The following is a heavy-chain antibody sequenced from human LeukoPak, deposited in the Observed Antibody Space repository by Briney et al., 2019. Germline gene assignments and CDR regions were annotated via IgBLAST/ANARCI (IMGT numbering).Heavy chain of an antibody. V-gene: IGHV6-1*01. CDR1: GDSVSSNSAA. Sequence: SQTLSLTCAISGDSVSSNSAAWNWIRQSPSRGLEWLGRTYYRSKWYNDYAVSVKSRITINPDTSKNQFSLQLNSVTPEDTAVYYCARGSYDSSGYYYLSDYYFDYWGQGTLVTVSS. J-gene: IGHJ4*02. CDR3: ARGSYDSSGYYYLSDYYFDY. D-gene: IGHD3-22*01. CDR2: TYYRSKWYN.